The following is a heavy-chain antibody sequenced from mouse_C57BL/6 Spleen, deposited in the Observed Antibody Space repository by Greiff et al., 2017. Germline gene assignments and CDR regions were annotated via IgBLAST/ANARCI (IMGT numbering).Heavy chain of an antibody. CDR1: GFNIKDYY. D-gene: IGHD2-2*01. V-gene: IGHV14-1*01. J-gene: IGHJ3*01. CDR2: IDPEDGDT. Sequence: VQLQQSGAELVRPGASVKLSCTASGFNIKDYYMHWVKQRPEQGLEWIGRIDPEDGDTEYAPKFQGKATMTADTSSNTAYLQLSSLTSEDTAVYYCTFIYYGYDGGVSWFAYWGQGTLVTVSA. CDR3: TFIYYGYDGGVSWFAY.